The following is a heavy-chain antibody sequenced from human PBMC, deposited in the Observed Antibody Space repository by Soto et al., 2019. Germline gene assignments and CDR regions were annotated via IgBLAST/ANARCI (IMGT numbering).Heavy chain of an antibody. V-gene: IGHV1-69*08. J-gene: IGHJ4*02. CDR1: GGTFSSYT. CDR2: IIPILGIA. Sequence: QVQLVQSGAEVKKPGSSVKVSCKASGGTFSSYTISWVRQAPGQGLEWMGRIIPILGIANYAQKFQGRVTIPADKSRSTANRELSSLRSEDTAVYYCAREVAPNSGSPAPFAYGGQGPLVTVSS. D-gene: IGHD6-13*01. CDR3: AREVAPNSGSPAPFAY.